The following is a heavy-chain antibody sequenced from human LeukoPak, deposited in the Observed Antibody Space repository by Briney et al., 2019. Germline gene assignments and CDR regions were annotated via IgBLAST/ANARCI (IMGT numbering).Heavy chain of an antibody. D-gene: IGHD3-16*01. CDR3: ARGGGLDV. Sequence: GGSLRLSCAASGFTFSSYLMNWARKAPGKGLEWVASINHNGNVNYYVDSVKGRFTISRDNAKNSLYLQMSNLRAEDTAVYFCARGGGLDVWGQGATVTVSS. V-gene: IGHV3-7*03. J-gene: IGHJ6*02. CDR2: INHNGNVN. CDR1: GFTFSSYL.